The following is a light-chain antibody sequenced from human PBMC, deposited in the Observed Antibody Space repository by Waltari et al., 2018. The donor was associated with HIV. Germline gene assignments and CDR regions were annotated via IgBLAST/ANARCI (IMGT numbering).Light chain of an antibody. J-gene: IGLJ2*01. CDR2: GNN. Sequence: QSVLTQSPSVSGAPGQRVTISCTGSSSNIGAGYDVHWYQQLPGTAPELLIYGNNNRPSGVPDRFSGSKSGTSASLAITGLQAEDEADYYCQSYDSSLSGSVFGGGTKLTVL. V-gene: IGLV1-40*01. CDR3: QSYDSSLSGSV. CDR1: SSNIGAGYD.